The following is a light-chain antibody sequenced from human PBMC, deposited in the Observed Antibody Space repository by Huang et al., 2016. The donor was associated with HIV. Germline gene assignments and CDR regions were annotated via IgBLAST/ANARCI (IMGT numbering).Light chain of an antibody. CDR2: AAY. J-gene: IGKJ1*01. V-gene: IGKV1-17*03. CDR1: QCIANY. CDR3: LQHHGYPRT. Sequence: DIQLTQSPSAMSASVGDRVSITCRASQCIANYLAWFQQKPGGAPKRLIYAAYSLQSGVPSRFSGSGSGTKFTRTISSLQPEDFATYYCLQHHGYPRTFGQGTKV.